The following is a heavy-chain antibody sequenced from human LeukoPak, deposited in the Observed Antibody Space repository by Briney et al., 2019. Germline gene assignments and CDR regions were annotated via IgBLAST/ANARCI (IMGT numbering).Heavy chain of an antibody. CDR1: GYTFTGYY. CDR2: INPSSGGT. V-gene: IGHV1-2*02. J-gene: IGHJ3*02. D-gene: IGHD3-22*01. CDR3: ARAGVWDYSDSSGYHNAAFDI. Sequence: VASVTVSCKASGYTFTGYYMHWVRQAPGQGLEWMGWINPSSGGTNYAQKFQGRVTVTRDTSISTAYMDLSRLRSDDTAVYYCARAGVWDYSDSSGYHNAAFDIWGQGTMVTVSS.